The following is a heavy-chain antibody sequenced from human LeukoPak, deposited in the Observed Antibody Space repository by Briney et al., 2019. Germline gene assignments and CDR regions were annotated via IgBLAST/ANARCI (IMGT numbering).Heavy chain of an antibody. Sequence: VASVKVSCKASGYTFTSYGISWVRQAPGQGLEWMGWISAYNGNTNYAQKLQGRVTMTTDTSTSTAYMELRSLRSDDTAVYYCARDLPERIYDGSGHTPLDYWGQGTLVTVSS. CDR1: GYTFTSYG. V-gene: IGHV1-18*01. D-gene: IGHD3-22*01. CDR2: ISAYNGNT. J-gene: IGHJ4*02. CDR3: ARDLPERIYDGSGHTPLDY.